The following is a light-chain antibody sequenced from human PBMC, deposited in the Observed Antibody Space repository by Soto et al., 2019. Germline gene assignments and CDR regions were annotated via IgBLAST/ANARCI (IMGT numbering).Light chain of an antibody. CDR1: SSNIGSNY. V-gene: IGLV1-47*02. CDR2: ANN. J-gene: IGLJ3*02. CDR3: AAWDDSLSGPE. Sequence: QSVLTQPPSASGTPGQRVTISCSGSSSNIGSNYVYWYQQLPGAAPKLLIDANNQRPSGVPDRFSGSKSGTSASLAISGLRSEDEADYYCAAWDDSLSGPEFGGGTKLTVL.